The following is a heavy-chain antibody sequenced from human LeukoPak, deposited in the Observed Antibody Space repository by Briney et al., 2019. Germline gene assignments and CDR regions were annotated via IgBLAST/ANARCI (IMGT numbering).Heavy chain of an antibody. Sequence: GASVKVSCKASGYTFTSYGISWVRQAPGQGLEWMGWISAYNGNTNYAQKLQGRVTMTTDTSTSTAYMELRSLRSDDTAVYYCATGAYSSSSGGDYFDYWGQGTLVTVSS. CDR1: GYTFTSYG. CDR2: ISAYNGNT. D-gene: IGHD6-6*01. CDR3: ATGAYSSSSGGDYFDY. V-gene: IGHV1-18*01. J-gene: IGHJ4*02.